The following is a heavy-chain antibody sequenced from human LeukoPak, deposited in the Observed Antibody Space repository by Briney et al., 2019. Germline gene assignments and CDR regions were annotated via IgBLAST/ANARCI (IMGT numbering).Heavy chain of an antibody. CDR2: ISGSGDNT. CDR3: AILRTYCGGDCFGKDDY. CDR1: GFTFSSYA. J-gene: IGHJ4*02. V-gene: IGHV3-23*01. D-gene: IGHD2-21*02. Sequence: PGGSLRLSCAASGFTFSSYAMTWVRQAPGRGLEWVSSISGSGDNTYYADSVKGRFTLSRDNSRNTLYLQMNSLRAEDTAVYYCAILRTYCGGDCFGKDDYWGQGTLVTVSS.